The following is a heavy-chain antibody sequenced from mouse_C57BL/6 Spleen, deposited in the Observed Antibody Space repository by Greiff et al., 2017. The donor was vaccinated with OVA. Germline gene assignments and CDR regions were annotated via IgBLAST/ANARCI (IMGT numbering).Heavy chain of an antibody. V-gene: IGHV1-64*01. J-gene: IGHJ4*01. CDR3: ARSDGNYPFYAMDY. CDR2: IHPNSGST. CDR1: GYTFTSYW. Sequence: VKLQQPGAELVKPGASVKLSCKASGYTFTSYWMHWVKQRPGQGLEWIGMIHPNSGSTNYNEKFKSKATLTVDKSSSTAYMQLSSLTSEDSAVYYCARSDGNYPFYAMDYWGQGTSVTVSS. D-gene: IGHD2-1*01.